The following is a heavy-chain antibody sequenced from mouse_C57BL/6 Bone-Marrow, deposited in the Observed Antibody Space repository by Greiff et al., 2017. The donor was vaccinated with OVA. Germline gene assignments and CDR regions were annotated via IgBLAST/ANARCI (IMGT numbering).Heavy chain of an antibody. V-gene: IGHV1-85*01. CDR2: IYPRDGST. J-gene: IGHJ4*01. D-gene: IGHD3-2*02. Sequence: VMLVESGPELVKPGASVKLSCKASGYTFTSYDINWVKQRPGQGLEWIGWIYPRDGSTKYNEKFKGKATLTVDTSSSTAYMELHSLTSEDSAVYFCARSGELRLPIYYAMDYWGQGTSVTVSS. CDR1: GYTFTSYD. CDR3: ARSGELRLPIYYAMDY.